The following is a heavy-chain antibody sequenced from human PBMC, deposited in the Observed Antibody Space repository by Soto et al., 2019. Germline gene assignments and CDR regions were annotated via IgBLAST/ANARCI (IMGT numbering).Heavy chain of an antibody. CDR3: AKDEGDYSNYAVCPNMDV. CDR2: ISGSGGST. V-gene: IGHV3-23*01. D-gene: IGHD4-4*01. J-gene: IGHJ6*03. Sequence: GGSLRLSCAASGFTFSSYAMSWVRQAPGKGLEWVSAISGSGGSTYYADSVKGRFTISRDNSKNTLYLQMNSLRAEDTAVYYCAKDEGDYSNYAVCPNMDVWGKGTTVTVSS. CDR1: GFTFSSYA.